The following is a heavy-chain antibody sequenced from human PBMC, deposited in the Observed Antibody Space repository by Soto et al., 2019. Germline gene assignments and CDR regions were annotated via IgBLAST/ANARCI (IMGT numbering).Heavy chain of an antibody. V-gene: IGHV3-48*03. CDR3: TKEKSVINSGYDAFDI. J-gene: IGHJ3*02. CDR1: GFTVSSYE. Sequence: EVQLVESGGGLVQPGGSLRLSCAASGFTVSSYEMDWVRQAPGKGLEWVAYISISGGTIYYGDSVEGRFTISRDNADNSLYLQMNSLRAEDTAVYYWTKEKSVINSGYDAFDIWGRGTVVTVSS. CDR2: ISISGGTI. D-gene: IGHD5-12*01.